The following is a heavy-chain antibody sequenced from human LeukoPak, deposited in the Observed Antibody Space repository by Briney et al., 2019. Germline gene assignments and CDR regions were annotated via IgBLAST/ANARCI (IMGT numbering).Heavy chain of an antibody. CDR1: GFTFSSYG. CDR3: AKDVYSYDYRGYFDY. CDR2: ISYDGSKK. D-gene: IGHD5-18*01. V-gene: IGHV3-30*18. J-gene: IGHJ4*02. Sequence: PGRSLRLSCAASGFTFSSYGMHWVRQAPGKGLEWVAVISYDGSKKYYADSVKGRFTISRDNSKNTLYLEMNSLRAEDTAVYYCAKDVYSYDYRGYFDYWGQGTLVTVSS.